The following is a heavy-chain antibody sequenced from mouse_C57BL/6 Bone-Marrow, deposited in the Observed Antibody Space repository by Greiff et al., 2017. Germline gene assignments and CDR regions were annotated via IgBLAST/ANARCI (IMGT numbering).Heavy chain of an antibody. D-gene: IGHD2-10*02. CDR3: ARGRVSHYAMDY. J-gene: IGHJ4*01. Sequence: VQLQQPGAELVKPGASVKLSCKASGYTFTSYWMHWVKQRPGQGLEWIGEIDPSDSYTNYNQKFKGKATLTVDTSSSTAYMQLSSLTSEDSAVYYCARGRVSHYAMDYWGQGTSVTVSS. CDR2: IDPSDSYT. V-gene: IGHV1-50*01. CDR1: GYTFTSYW.